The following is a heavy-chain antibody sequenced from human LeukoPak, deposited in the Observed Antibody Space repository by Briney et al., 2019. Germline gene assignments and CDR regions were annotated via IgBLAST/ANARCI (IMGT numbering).Heavy chain of an antibody. CDR2: IYSGGST. V-gene: IGHV3-53*01. CDR1: GFTVSSNY. D-gene: IGHD2-2*01. CDR3: ARVGYCSSTSCYAGDWYFDL. Sequence: GGSLRLSCAASGFTVSSNYMSWVRQAPGKGLEWVSVIYSGGSTYYADSVKGRFTISRDNSKNTLYLQMKSLRAEDTAVYYCARVGYCSSTSCYAGDWYFDLWGRGTLVTVSS. J-gene: IGHJ2*01.